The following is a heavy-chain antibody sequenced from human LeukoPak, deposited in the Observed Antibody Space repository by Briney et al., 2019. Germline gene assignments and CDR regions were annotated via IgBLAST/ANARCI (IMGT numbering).Heavy chain of an antibody. CDR1: GFTLSSYA. CDR3: AKSRSWYDAFDI. Sequence: GGSLRLSCAASGFTLSSYAMSWVRQAPGKGREGVSAISGGGGSTYYADSVKGRFTISRDNSKNTPYLQMNSLRAEATAVYYCAKSRSWYDAFDIWGQGTMVTVSS. J-gene: IGHJ3*02. V-gene: IGHV3-23*01. D-gene: IGHD6-13*01. CDR2: ISGGGGST.